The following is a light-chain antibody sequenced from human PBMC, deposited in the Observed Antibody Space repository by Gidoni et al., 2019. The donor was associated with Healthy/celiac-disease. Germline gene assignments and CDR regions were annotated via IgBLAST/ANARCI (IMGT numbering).Light chain of an antibody. CDR3: QQSYSTPFT. V-gene: IGKV1-39*01. J-gene: IGKJ3*01. Sequence: DIQMTQSPSYLSASVGDRVTITCRASQSISSYLNWYQQKPGKDPKLLIYAASSLKSGVPSRFSGSGSGTDFTLTISSLQPEDFATYYCQQSYSTPFTFGPGTKVDIK. CDR2: AAS. CDR1: QSISSY.